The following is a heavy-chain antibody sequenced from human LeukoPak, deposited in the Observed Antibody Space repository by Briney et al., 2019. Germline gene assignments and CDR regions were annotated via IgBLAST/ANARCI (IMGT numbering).Heavy chain of an antibody. CDR2: IYYSGSTYYSGST. J-gene: IGHJ6*02. D-gene: IGHD3-10*01. CDR1: GGSISSSSYY. CDR3: AREDVLLLFGDPGFYYGMDV. Sequence: SETLSLTCTVSGGSISSSSYYWGWIRQPPGKGLEWIGSIYYSGSTYYSGSTYYNPSLKSRVTISVDTSKNQFSLKLSSVTAADTAVYYCAREDVLLLFGDPGFYYGMDVWGQGTTVTVSS. V-gene: IGHV4-39*07.